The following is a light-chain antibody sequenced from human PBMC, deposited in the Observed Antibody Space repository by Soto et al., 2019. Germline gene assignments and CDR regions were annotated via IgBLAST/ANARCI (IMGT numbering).Light chain of an antibody. V-gene: IGLV2-14*01. CDR2: DVS. CDR1: SSDVGGYNY. J-gene: IGLJ1*01. CDR3: STYTTSSGYV. Sequence: ALTQPASVSGSPGQSITISCTGTSSDVGGYNYVSWYQQHPGKAPKLMIYDVSNRPSGVSNRFSGSKSGNTASLTISGPQAGEEAIYYCSTYTTSSGYVCGTGTKSPP.